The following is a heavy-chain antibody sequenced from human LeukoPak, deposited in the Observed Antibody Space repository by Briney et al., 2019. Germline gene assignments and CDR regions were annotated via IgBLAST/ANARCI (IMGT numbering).Heavy chain of an antibody. Sequence: HGASVRVSCKASGYTFTGYYMHWVRQAPGQGLEWMGGINPNSGGTNYAQKFQGRVTMTRDTSISTAYMELSRLRSDDTAVYYCARGGYYYDSSGYSFDYWGQGTLVTVSS. D-gene: IGHD3-22*01. CDR1: GYTFTGYY. V-gene: IGHV1-2*02. CDR2: INPNSGGT. J-gene: IGHJ4*02. CDR3: ARGGYYYDSSGYSFDY.